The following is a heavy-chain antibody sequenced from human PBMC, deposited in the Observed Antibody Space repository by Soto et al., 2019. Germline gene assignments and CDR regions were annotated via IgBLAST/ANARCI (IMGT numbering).Heavy chain of an antibody. D-gene: IGHD4-17*01. CDR2: ISYDGSNK. J-gene: IGHJ4*02. CDR3: AKGATVTTIDY. Sequence: GGSLRLSCAASGFTFSSYGMHWVRQAPGKGLEWVAVISYDGSNKYYADSVKGRFTISRDNSKNMLYLQMNSLRAEDTAVYYCAKGATVTTIDYWGQGTLVTVSS. V-gene: IGHV3-30*18. CDR1: GFTFSSYG.